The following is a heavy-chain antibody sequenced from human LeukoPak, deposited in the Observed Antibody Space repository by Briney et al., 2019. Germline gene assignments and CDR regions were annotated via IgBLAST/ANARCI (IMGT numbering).Heavy chain of an antibody. CDR1: GGSFSGYY. V-gene: IGHV4-34*01. Sequence: SETLSLTCAVYGGSFSGYYWSWIRQPPGKGLEWIGEINHSGSTNYNPSLKSRVTISVDTSKNQFSLKLSSVTAADTAVYYCARDSVYSGSSLDYWGQGTLVTVSS. J-gene: IGHJ4*02. CDR3: ARDSVYSGSSLDY. D-gene: IGHD1-26*01. CDR2: INHSGST.